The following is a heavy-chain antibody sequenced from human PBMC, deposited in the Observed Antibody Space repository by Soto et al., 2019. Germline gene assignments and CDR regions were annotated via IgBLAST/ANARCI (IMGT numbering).Heavy chain of an antibody. D-gene: IGHD3-10*01. V-gene: IGHV3-30*18. J-gene: IGHJ4*02. Sequence: QVQLVESGGGVVQPGKSLRLSCAGSGFTFSSYGMDWVRQAPGKGLEWVAVISYDGSNKYYADSVKGRFTISRENSKSTLYLQMSSLRADDTAVYYCAKDRMGAGVRGYFDYWGQGTLVTVAS. CDR3: AKDRMGAGVRGYFDY. CDR1: GFTFSSYG. CDR2: ISYDGSNK.